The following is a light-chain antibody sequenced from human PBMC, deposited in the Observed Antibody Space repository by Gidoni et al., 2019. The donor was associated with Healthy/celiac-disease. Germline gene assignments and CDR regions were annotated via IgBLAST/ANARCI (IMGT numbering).Light chain of an antibody. CDR3: QQYKAYPWT. J-gene: IGKJ1*01. V-gene: IGKV1-9*01. Sequence: DIQLTQSPSFLSASVGDRVTITCRASQGISSDLAWYKQKPGKAPRLLIYYTSTLQTGIPSSFSGSGSGTDFTLTISSLQPEDFATYYCQQYKAYPWTFGQGTKVEFK. CDR2: YTS. CDR1: QGISSD.